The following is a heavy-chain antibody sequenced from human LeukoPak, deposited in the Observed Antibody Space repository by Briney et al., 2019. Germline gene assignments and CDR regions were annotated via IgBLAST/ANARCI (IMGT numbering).Heavy chain of an antibody. CDR2: IRYDGSSD. CDR1: GFNFNNYV. CDR3: AKGRGIQLWSDFDY. Sequence: PGGSLRLSCAASGFNFNNYVIHWVRQAPGRGLEWVAFIRYDGSSDYYRDSVRGRFTISRDNSKNTLYLQMNGLRPEDTAIYYCAKGRGIQLWSDFDYWGQGTLVSVSS. D-gene: IGHD5-18*01. J-gene: IGHJ4*02. V-gene: IGHV3-30*02.